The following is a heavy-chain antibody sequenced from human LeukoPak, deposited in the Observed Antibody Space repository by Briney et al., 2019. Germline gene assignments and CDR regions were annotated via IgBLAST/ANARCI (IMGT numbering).Heavy chain of an antibody. CDR2: ISGSGTTI. CDR3: AGLDY. Sequence: GGSLRLSCAASGFTFSSYEMNWVRQAPGKGLEWVSYISGSGTTIYYADSVKGRFTVSRDNAKNSLYLQMNSLGAEDTAVYYCAGLDYWGQGTLVTVSS. V-gene: IGHV3-48*03. CDR1: GFTFSSYE. J-gene: IGHJ4*02.